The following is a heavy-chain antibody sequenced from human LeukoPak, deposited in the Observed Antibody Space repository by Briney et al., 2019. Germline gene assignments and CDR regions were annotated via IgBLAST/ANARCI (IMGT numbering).Heavy chain of an antibody. D-gene: IGHD6-13*01. CDR3: ATEGRSTTPGY. J-gene: IGHJ4*02. CDR2: ISSSRTSI. Sequence: GGSLRLSCGASGFAFSSYAMIWVRQAPGMGLEWVSSISSSRTSIYYADSVKGRFTISRDNAKNSLYLQMNSLRAEDTSVYYCATEGRSTTPGYWGQGTLVIVSS. CDR1: GFAFSSYA. V-gene: IGHV3-21*01.